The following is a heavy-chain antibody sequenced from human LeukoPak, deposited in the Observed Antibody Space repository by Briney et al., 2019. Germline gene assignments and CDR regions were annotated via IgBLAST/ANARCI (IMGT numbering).Heavy chain of an antibody. CDR3: AKEISSSWFEH. CDR2: VSGNGDST. J-gene: IGHJ5*02. CDR1: GFTFSSYA. D-gene: IGHD6-13*01. V-gene: IGHV3-23*01. Sequence: GGSLRLSCAASGFTFSSYAMSWLRQAPGKGLEWVSAVSGNGDSTYYAGSVKGRFTVSRDNSKNTLYLQMYGLRAEDTAVYYCAKEISSSWFEHWGQGTLVTASS.